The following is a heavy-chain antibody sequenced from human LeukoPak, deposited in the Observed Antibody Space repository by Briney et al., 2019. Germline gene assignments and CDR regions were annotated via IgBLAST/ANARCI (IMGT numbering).Heavy chain of an antibody. Sequence: ASVKVSCKTSGYTFTDSTMHWVRQAPGQGLVWMGWISAGHGNTIYLEKFQGRVTITRDTSASTVYMELNSLRSEDTAVYYCARLMVRGESYWGQGTLVTVSS. V-gene: IGHV1-3*01. CDR2: ISAGHGNT. CDR3: ARLMVRGESY. CDR1: GYTFTDST. J-gene: IGHJ4*02. D-gene: IGHD3-10*01.